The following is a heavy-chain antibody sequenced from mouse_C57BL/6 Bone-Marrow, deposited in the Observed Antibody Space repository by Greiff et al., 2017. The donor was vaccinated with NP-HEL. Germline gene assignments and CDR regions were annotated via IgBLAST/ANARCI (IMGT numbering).Heavy chain of an antibody. J-gene: IGHJ4*01. D-gene: IGHD4-1*01. CDR1: GYTFTSYW. CDR2: IYPGNSDT. V-gene: IGHV1-5*01. CDR3: TKLGRGMDY. Sequence: VQLQQSGTVLARPGASVKMSCKTSGYTFTSYWMHWVKQRPGQGLEWIGAIYPGNSDTSYNQKFKGKAKLTAVTSASIAYMELSSLTNEDSAVYYCTKLGRGMDYWGQGTSVTVSS.